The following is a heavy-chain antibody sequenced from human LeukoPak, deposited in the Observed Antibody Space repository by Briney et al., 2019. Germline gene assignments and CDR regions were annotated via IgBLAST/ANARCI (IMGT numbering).Heavy chain of an antibody. D-gene: IGHD4-17*01. CDR3: SVVYGDSGGAFDI. CDR1: GFTFSDYY. V-gene: IGHV3-11*01. CDR2: ISSSGSTI. J-gene: IGHJ3*02. Sequence: PGGSLRLSCAASGFTFSDYYMSWIRQAPGKGLEWVSYISSSGSTIYYADSVKGRFTISRDNAKNSLYLQMNSMRAEDTAVYYCSVVYGDSGGAFDIWGQGTMVTVSS.